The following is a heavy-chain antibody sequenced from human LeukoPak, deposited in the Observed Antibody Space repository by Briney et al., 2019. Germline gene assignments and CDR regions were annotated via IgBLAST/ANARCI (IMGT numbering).Heavy chain of an antibody. V-gene: IGHV3-30*03. CDR1: GFTFSSYG. CDR3: ARLAVAGTGGGFFDY. Sequence: GGSLRLSCAASGFTFSSYGMHWVRQAPGKGLEWVAVISYDGSNKYYADSVKGRFTISRDNSKNTLYLQVNSLRAEDTAVYYCARLAVAGTGGGFFDYWGQGTLVTVSS. CDR2: ISYDGSNK. D-gene: IGHD6-19*01. J-gene: IGHJ4*02.